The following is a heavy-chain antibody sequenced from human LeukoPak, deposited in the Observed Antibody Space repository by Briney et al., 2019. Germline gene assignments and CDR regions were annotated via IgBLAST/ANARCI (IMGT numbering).Heavy chain of an antibody. CDR2: INPNSGGT. CDR1: GYTFTGYY. J-gene: IGHJ4*02. CDR3: ARDLSYSSSSSGSD. D-gene: IGHD6-13*01. V-gene: IGHV1-2*02. Sequence: ASVKVSCKASGYTFTGYYMHWVRQAPGQGLEWMGWINPNSGGTNYAQKFQGRVTMTRDTSTSTAYMELRSLRSDDTAVYYCARDLSYSSSSSGSDWGQGTLVTVSS.